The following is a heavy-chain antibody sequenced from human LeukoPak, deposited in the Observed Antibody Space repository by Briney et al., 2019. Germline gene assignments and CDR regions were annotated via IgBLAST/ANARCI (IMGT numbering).Heavy chain of an antibody. J-gene: IGHJ2*01. CDR1: GGSIRSYY. CDR2: IYYSGST. Sequence: PSETLSLTCTVSGGSIRSYYWSWIRQPPGKGLEWIEYIYYSGSTNYNPSLKSRVTISVDTSKNQFSLKLSSVTAADTAVYYCARVYYSNSYDYWYFDLWGRGTLVTVSS. V-gene: IGHV4-59*01. CDR3: ARVYYSNSYDYWYFDL. D-gene: IGHD6-13*01.